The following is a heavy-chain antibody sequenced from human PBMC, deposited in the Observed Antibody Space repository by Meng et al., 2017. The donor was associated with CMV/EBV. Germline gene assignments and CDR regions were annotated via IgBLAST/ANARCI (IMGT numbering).Heavy chain of an antibody. J-gene: IGHJ4*02. CDR1: GFSLSTSGVG. Sequence: SGPTLAKLTYILTLTCTFSGFSLSTSGVGVGWIRQPPGKVLEWLALIYWNDDKRYNPSLKSRLTITKDTSKNQVVLTVTNMDPVDTATYYCVSLLEWLLSLDYWGQGTLVTVSS. CDR3: VSLLEWLLSLDY. D-gene: IGHD3-3*01. V-gene: IGHV2-5*04. CDR2: IYWNDDK.